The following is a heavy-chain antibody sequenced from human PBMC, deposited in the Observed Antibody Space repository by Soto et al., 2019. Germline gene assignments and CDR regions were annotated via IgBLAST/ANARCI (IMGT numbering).Heavy chain of an antibody. Sequence: QVQLVESGGGVVQPGTSLRLSCAASGFIFKNYGMQWVRQAPGKGLEWVAVIWHDGKNYDYADSVKGRFTVSRDNGKIILYFQMNSLRADDTALYFCARDTGQNEAMDHWGHGTLVIGSS. D-gene: IGHD1-1*01. CDR1: GFIFKNYG. CDR3: ARDTGQNEAMDH. J-gene: IGHJ4*01. CDR2: IWHDGKNY. V-gene: IGHV3-33*01.